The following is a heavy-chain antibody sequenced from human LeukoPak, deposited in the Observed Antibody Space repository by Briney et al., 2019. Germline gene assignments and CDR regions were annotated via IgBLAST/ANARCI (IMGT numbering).Heavy chain of an antibody. CDR2: XXXXXST. CDR1: GGSISSYY. D-gene: IGHD3-22*01. CDR3: ARDGLRTYYYDSSGSRSAGGYYYMDV. J-gene: IGHJ6*03. Sequence: SETLSLTCTVSGGSISSYYWSWIRQPPGKGLEXXXXXXXXXSTNYNPSLKSRVTISVDTSKNQFSLKLSSVTAADTAVYYCARDGLRTYYYDSSGSRSAGGYYYMDVWGKGTTVTVSS. V-gene: IGHV4-59*01.